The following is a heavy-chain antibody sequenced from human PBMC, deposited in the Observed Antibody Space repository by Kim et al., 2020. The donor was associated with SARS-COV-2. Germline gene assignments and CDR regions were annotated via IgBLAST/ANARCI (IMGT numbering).Heavy chain of an antibody. J-gene: IGHJ4*02. CDR3: ARDHQYYYDSSGYPSFED. Sequence: GGSLRLSCAASGFTFSSYSMNWVRQAPGKGLEWVSSISSSSSYIYYADSVKGRFTISRDNAKNSLYLQMNSLRAEDTAVYYCARDHQYYYDSSGYPSFEDWGQGTLVTVSS. V-gene: IGHV3-21*01. D-gene: IGHD3-22*01. CDR1: GFTFSSYS. CDR2: ISSSSSYI.